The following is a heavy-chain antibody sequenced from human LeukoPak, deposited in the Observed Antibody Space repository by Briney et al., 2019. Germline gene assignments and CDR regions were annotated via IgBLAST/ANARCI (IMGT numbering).Heavy chain of an antibody. CDR3: AREEAYSSGWYVNYYYGMDV. V-gene: IGHV3-33*01. Sequence: PGGSLRLSCAASGFTFSSYGMHWVRQAPGKGLEWVAVMWYDGSNKYYADSVKGRFTISRDNSKNTLYLQMNSLRAEDTAVYYCAREEAYSSGWYVNYYYGMDVWGQGTTVTVSS. CDR2: MWYDGSNK. D-gene: IGHD6-19*01. CDR1: GFTFSSYG. J-gene: IGHJ6*02.